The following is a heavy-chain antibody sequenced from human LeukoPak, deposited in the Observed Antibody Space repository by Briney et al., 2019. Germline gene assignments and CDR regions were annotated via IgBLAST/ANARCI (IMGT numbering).Heavy chain of an antibody. D-gene: IGHD2-21*01. Sequence: GGSLRLSCAASGFTFSDYYMSWLRQAPGKGLEWVSYISSSSSDTHYADSVKGRFTISRDNAKNSLYLQMNSLRVEDTAVYYCARVKGGYCVDYWGQGTLVTVSS. J-gene: IGHJ4*02. CDR2: ISSSSSDT. CDR3: ARVKGGYCVDY. CDR1: GFTFSDYY. V-gene: IGHV3-11*06.